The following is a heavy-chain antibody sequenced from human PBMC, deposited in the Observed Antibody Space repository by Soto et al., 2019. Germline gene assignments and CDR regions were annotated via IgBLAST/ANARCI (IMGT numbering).Heavy chain of an antibody. J-gene: IGHJ4*02. CDR3: ARHLASKGSSTTDGGTFAY. CDR2: IYPGDSDT. D-gene: IGHD1-1*01. V-gene: IGHV5-51*02. CDR1: AYRFASYW. Sequence: LNFWGKGSAYRFASYWTHWVRQKPGKGLEWMGIIYPGDSDTRYSPSFQGQVTISADKSISTAYLQWSSLKASDTAMYYCARHLASKGSSTTDGGTFAYRGEGTLVTVSS.